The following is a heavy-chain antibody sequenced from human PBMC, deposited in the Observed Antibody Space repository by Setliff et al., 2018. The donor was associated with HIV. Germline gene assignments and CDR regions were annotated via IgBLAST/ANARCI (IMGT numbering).Heavy chain of an antibody. D-gene: IGHD1-26*01. CDR2: IYTSGKT. J-gene: IGHJ2*01. CDR3: ARAAYSGTYLWEPATDL. Sequence: SETLSLTCTVSGDSITRGSYYWSWIRQPAGKGLERIGHIYTSGKTHYSPSLKSRITISADTSKNQLSLNLSSVTAADTAVYYCARAAYSGTYLWEPATDLWGRGTLVTVSS. CDR1: GDSITRGSYY. V-gene: IGHV4-61*09.